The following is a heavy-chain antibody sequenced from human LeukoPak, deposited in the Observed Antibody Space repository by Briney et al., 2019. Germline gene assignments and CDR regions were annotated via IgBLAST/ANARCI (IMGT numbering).Heavy chain of an antibody. CDR2: ISSSGSTI. CDR3: ARGSYYYDSRGYAEGFFDY. Sequence: GGSLRLSCAASRFTFSSYEMNWVRQAPGKGLEWVSYISSSGSTIYYPDSGKGRFTISRDNAKNSLYLQMNSLGAEDTAVYYCARGSYYYDSRGYAEGFFDYWGQGTLVTVSS. D-gene: IGHD3-22*01. V-gene: IGHV3-48*03. CDR1: RFTFSSYE. J-gene: IGHJ4*02.